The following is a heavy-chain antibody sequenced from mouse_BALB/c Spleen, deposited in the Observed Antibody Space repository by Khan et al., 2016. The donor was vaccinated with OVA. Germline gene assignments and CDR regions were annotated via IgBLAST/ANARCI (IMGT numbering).Heavy chain of an antibody. D-gene: IGHD1-3*01. CDR1: GYTFTDFA. CDR2: ISTYYGDA. Sequence: QVQLQQSGAELVRPGVSVKISCKGSGYTFTDFAIHWVKQSHAKSLEWIGVISTYYGDADYNQKFKGTATMTVDKSSSTAFVELARLTPEDSANYYCVRGSGNSRFAYWGQGTLVTVSA. CDR3: VRGSGNSRFAY. V-gene: IGHV1S137*01. J-gene: IGHJ3*01.